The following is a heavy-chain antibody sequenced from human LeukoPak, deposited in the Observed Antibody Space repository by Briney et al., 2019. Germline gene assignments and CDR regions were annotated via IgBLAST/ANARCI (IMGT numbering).Heavy chain of an antibody. D-gene: IGHD2-15*01. Sequence: SETLSLTCTVSGGSFSSYYWSWIRQPPGRGLEWIGYVHYSGSTNYNPSLESRVTISIDTSKNQFSLKLTSMTAADTAVYYCAREHRYCSGDSCYSDAYDIWGQGTMVTVSS. J-gene: IGHJ3*02. CDR2: VHYSGST. CDR3: AREHRYCSGDSCYSDAYDI. CDR1: GGSFSSYY. V-gene: IGHV4-59*01.